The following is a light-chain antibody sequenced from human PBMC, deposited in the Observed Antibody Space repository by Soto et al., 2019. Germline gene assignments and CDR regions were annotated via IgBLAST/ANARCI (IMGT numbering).Light chain of an antibody. CDR3: CSYAGTYTFVL. CDR2: DVI. Sequence: QAVVTQPRSVSGSPGQSVTISCTGTSSDVGGYDYVSWFQQHPGKAPKLMIYDVIKRPSGVPDRFSGSKSGNTASLTISGLQAEDEADYHCCSYAGTYTFVLFGGGTKLTVL. CDR1: SSDVGGYDY. J-gene: IGLJ2*01. V-gene: IGLV2-11*01.